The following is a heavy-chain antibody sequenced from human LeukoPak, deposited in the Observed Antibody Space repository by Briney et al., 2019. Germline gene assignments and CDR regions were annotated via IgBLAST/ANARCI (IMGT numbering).Heavy chain of an antibody. V-gene: IGHV1-8*03. CDR1: GHTFTSYD. J-gene: IGHJ4*02. CDR2: MNPNSGNT. CDR3: ARGRLECLSQSPEYSDY. Sequence: ASAKVSCKASGHTFTSYDINWVRQATGQGLEWMGWMNPNSGNTGYAQKFQGRVTITRNTSISTAYMELSSLRSEDTAVYYCARGRLECLSQSPEYSDYCGQGTLVTVSS. D-gene: IGHD3-3*01.